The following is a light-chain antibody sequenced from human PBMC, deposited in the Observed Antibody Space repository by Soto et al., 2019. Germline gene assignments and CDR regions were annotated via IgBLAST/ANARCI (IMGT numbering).Light chain of an antibody. CDR3: QQSYISPLS. CDR2: AAS. Sequence: DIPMTQTPSSLSASVGDRVTITCRASQSISTYLNWYRQKPGKAPEVLIYAASSLQSGAPSRFSGSGSGTDFSLTISSLQPEDSATYYCQQSYISPLSFGGGTKVEIK. J-gene: IGKJ4*01. V-gene: IGKV1-39*01. CDR1: QSISTY.